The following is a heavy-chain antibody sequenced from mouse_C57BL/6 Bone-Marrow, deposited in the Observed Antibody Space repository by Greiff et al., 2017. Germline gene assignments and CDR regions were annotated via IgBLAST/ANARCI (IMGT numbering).Heavy chain of an antibody. Sequence: EVQLQQSGAELVRPGASVKLSCTASGFNIKDDYMHWVKQRPEQGLEWIGWIDPEKGDTEYASKFQGKATITADTSSNTAYLQLSSLTSEDTAVYYCTTVDYDYFDYWGQGTTLTVSS. D-gene: IGHD2-4*01. CDR2: IDPEKGDT. CDR1: GFNIKDDY. J-gene: IGHJ2*01. V-gene: IGHV14-4*01. CDR3: TTVDYDYFDY.